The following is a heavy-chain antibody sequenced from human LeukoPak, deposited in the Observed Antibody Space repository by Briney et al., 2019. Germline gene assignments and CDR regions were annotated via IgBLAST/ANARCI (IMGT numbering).Heavy chain of an antibody. CDR2: IIPIFGTA. Sequence: SSVKVSCKASGGTFISYAISWVRQAPGRGLEWMGGIIPIFGTANYAQKFQGRVTITADESTSTAYMELSSLRSEDTAVYYCARLGMRQQHPWSGSSYYYYMDVWGKGTTVTVSS. J-gene: IGHJ6*03. CDR1: GGTFISYA. V-gene: IGHV1-69*01. D-gene: IGHD6-13*01. CDR3: ARLGMRQQHPWSGSSYYYYMDV.